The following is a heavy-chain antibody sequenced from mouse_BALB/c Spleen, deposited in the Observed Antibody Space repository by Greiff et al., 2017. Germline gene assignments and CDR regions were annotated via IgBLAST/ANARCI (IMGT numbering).Heavy chain of an antibody. Sequence: EVKVEESGGGLVQPGGSMKLSCVASGFTFSNYWMNWVRQSPEKGLEWVAEIRLKSNNYATHYAESVKGRFTISRDDSKSSVYLQMNNLRAEDTGIYYCTRRRYANAMDYWGQGTSVTVSS. CDR2: IRLKSNNYAT. CDR3: TRRRYANAMDY. D-gene: IGHD2-14*01. J-gene: IGHJ4*01. V-gene: IGHV6-6*02. CDR1: GFTFSNYW.